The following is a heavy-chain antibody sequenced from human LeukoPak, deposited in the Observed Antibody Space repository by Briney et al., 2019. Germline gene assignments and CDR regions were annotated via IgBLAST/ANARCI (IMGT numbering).Heavy chain of an antibody. V-gene: IGHV1-24*01. CDR2: FDPEDGET. CDR3: ATQKLTYYYDSSCYYLDY. Sequence: GASVKVSCMLSGYTLTELSMHWVRPAPGKGLERMGGFDPEDGETIYAQTFQGSVTMTEDTSTDTAYMELSSLRSEDTAVYYCATQKLTYYYDSSCYYLDYWGQGTLVTVSS. J-gene: IGHJ4*02. D-gene: IGHD3-22*01. CDR1: GYTLTELS.